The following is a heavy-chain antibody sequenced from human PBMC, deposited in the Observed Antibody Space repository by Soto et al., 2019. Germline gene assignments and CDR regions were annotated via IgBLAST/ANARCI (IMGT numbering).Heavy chain of an antibody. J-gene: IGHJ4*02. Sequence: QVQLVQSGAEVKKPGASVKVSCKASGYTFTSYYMHWVRQAPGQGLEWMGWISAYNGNTNYAQKLQGRVTMTTDTSTSTAYMELRSLRSDDTAVYYCARGPMITFGGVIVIFDYWGQGTLVTVSS. V-gene: IGHV1-18*04. D-gene: IGHD3-16*02. CDR3: ARGPMITFGGVIVIFDY. CDR2: ISAYNGNT. CDR1: GYTFTSYY.